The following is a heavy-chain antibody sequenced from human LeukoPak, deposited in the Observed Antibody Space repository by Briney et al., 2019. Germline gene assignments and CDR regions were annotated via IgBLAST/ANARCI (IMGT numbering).Heavy chain of an antibody. CDR3: ARGQRREWCRLSSPSCRYGMDV. D-gene: IGHD2-8*01. V-gene: IGHV4-34*01. Sequence: SETLSLTCAVYGGSFSGYYWSWIRQPPGKGLEWIGEINHSGSTNYNPSLKSRVTISVDTSKNQFSLKLSSVTAADTAVYYCARGQRREWCRLSSPSCRYGMDVWGQGTTVTVSS. J-gene: IGHJ6*02. CDR1: GGSFSGYY. CDR2: INHSGST.